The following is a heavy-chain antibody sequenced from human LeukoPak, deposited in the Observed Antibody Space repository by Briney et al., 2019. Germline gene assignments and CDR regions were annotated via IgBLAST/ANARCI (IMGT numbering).Heavy chain of an antibody. CDR2: IRSKDGNHAT. CDR1: GFTFSNSL. V-gene: IGHV3-73*01. D-gene: IGHD2-15*01. J-gene: IGHJ4*02. Sequence: GGSLRLSCAASGFTFSNSLMHWVRQAAGKGLEWVGRIRSKDGNHATAYGASVKGRFIISRDDSKNTTYLQMNSLKTEDAAVYFCTRGCSGGSCDSTFDSWGQGTLVTVSS. CDR3: TRGCSGGSCDSTFDS.